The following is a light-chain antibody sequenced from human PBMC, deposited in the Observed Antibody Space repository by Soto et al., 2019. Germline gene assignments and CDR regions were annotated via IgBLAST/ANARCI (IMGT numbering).Light chain of an antibody. V-gene: IGKV2-28*01. CDR2: LGS. J-gene: IGKJ2*01. CDR3: MQALQTPA. CDR1: QSLLHSNGYNY. Sequence: DIVMTQSPLSLPVTPGEPASISCRSSQSLLHSNGYNYLDWYLQKPGQSPQLLIYLGSYRASGVPDRFSGSGSGTDFTLKISRVEAEDVGVYYCMQALQTPAFGQGTKLEIK.